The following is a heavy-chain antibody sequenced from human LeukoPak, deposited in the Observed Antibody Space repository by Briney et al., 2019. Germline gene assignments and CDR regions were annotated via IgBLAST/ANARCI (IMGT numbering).Heavy chain of an antibody. Sequence: ASVKVSCKASGYTFTGYYMHWVRQAPGQGLEWMGWINPNSGGTNYAQKFQGRVTMTRDTSIGTAYMELSRLRSDDTAVYYCARDREPLSGWTPDFDYWGQGTLVTVSS. CDR3: ARDREPLSGWTPDFDY. D-gene: IGHD6-19*01. CDR2: INPNSGGT. V-gene: IGHV1-2*02. J-gene: IGHJ4*02. CDR1: GYTFTGYY.